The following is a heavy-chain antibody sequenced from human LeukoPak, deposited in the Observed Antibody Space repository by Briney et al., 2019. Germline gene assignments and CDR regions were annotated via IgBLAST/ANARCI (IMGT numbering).Heavy chain of an antibody. CDR2: ISAYNGNT. CDR3: ARASDCWSGYVWFDL. J-gene: IGHJ5*02. Sequence: ASVKVSCKASGYTFTSYGISWVRQAPGQGLEWMGRISAYNGNTNYAQKLQGRVTMTTDTSMSTAYMELRSLRSDGTAVYYCARASDCWSGYVWFDLWGQGTLVRVCS. CDR1: GYTFTSYG. V-gene: IGHV1-18*01. D-gene: IGHD3-3*01.